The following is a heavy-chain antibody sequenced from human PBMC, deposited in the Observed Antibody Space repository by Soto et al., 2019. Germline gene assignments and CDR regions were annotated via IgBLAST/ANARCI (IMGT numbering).Heavy chain of an antibody. J-gene: IGHJ6*02. Sequence: QMQLVQSGAEVKKPGSSVKVSCKASGGTFSSYAISWVRQAPGQGLEWMGGIIPIFGTANYAQKFQGRVTITADESTSTAYMELSSLRSEDTAVYYCARGVAVAPRGYYYYGMDVWGQGTTVTVSS. V-gene: IGHV1-69*01. CDR1: GGTFSSYA. D-gene: IGHD6-19*01. CDR2: IIPIFGTA. CDR3: ARGVAVAPRGYYYYGMDV.